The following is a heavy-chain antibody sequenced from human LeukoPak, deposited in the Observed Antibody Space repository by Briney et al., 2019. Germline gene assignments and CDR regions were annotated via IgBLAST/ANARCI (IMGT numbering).Heavy chain of an antibody. V-gene: IGHV3-23*01. CDR1: GFTFSSYA. CDR3: ATCGSSSWFLYNWFDP. Sequence: PGGSLRLSCAASGFTFSSYAMSWVRQAPGKGLEWVSAISGSGGSTYYADSVKGRFTISRGNSKNTLYLQMNSLRAEDTAVYYCATCGSSSWFLYNWFDPWGQGTLVTVSS. J-gene: IGHJ5*02. D-gene: IGHD6-13*01. CDR2: ISGSGGST.